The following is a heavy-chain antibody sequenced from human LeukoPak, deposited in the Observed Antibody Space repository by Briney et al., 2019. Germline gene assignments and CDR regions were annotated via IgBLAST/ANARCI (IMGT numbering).Heavy chain of an antibody. CDR3: ARSLMTTVTTFDY. J-gene: IGHJ4*02. CDR1: GYIFTGYY. CDR2: INAGNGNT. Sequence: GASVKVSCKASGYIFTGYYMHWVRQAPGQRLEWMGWINAGNGNTKYSQEFQGRVTITRDTSASTAYMELSSLRSEDMAVYYCARSLMTTVTTFDYWGQGTLVTVSS. V-gene: IGHV1-3*03. D-gene: IGHD4-17*01.